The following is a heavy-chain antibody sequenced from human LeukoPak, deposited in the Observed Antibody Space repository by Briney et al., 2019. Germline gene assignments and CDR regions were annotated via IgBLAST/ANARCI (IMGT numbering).Heavy chain of an antibody. Sequence: SETLSLTCTVSSGSISSNYWSWIRQPPGKGLEWIGYIYDSRSTKYNPPLKSRVTISVDTSKNQFSLKLSSVTAADSAVYYCARHTSGWSMDAFDVWGQGTMVTVSS. CDR1: SGSISSNY. V-gene: IGHV4-59*08. CDR3: ARHTSGWSMDAFDV. CDR2: IYDSRST. J-gene: IGHJ3*01. D-gene: IGHD6-19*01.